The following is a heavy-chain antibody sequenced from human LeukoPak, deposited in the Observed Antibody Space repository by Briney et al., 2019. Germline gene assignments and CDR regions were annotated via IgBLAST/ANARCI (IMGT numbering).Heavy chain of an antibody. CDR2: ILNGGGT. V-gene: IGHV4-4*07. J-gene: IGHJ6*02. CDR1: GGSISTYY. Sequence: SETLSLTCTVSGGSISTYYWTWIRQPAGKGLEWIGRILNGGGTNYNPSLKSRVTMSVDTSKNHFSLNLNSVTAADTAVYYCARGSMGGSGTYYRDYYYGMDVWGQGTTVTVSS. D-gene: IGHD3-10*01. CDR3: ARGSMGGSGTYYRDYYYGMDV.